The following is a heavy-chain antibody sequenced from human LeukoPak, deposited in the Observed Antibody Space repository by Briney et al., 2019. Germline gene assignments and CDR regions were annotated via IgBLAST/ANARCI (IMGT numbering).Heavy chain of an antibody. J-gene: IGHJ5*02. CDR3: SHTQVGLSNLDL. CDR1: GGTFSNYA. CDR2: IIPMFGTP. Sequence: SVKVSCKASGGTFSNYASNWVRQTPEQGLEWMGGIIPMFGTPNYAQKFQGRVTISADESTRTAFMELSSLRSEDTAVYFCSHTQVGLSNLDLWGQGTLVTVSA. D-gene: IGHD2/OR15-2a*01. V-gene: IGHV1-69*13.